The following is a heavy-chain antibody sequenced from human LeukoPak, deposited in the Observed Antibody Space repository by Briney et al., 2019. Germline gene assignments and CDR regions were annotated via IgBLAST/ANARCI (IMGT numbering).Heavy chain of an antibody. Sequence: GASVKVSCKASGFTFTSSAMQWVRQARGQRLEGIGWIVVGSGNTNYAQKFQERVTITRDMSTSTAYMELSSLRSEDTAVYYCAADGNYYDSSGYYFPGDNWFDPWGQGTLVTVSS. CDR1: GFTFTSSA. V-gene: IGHV1-58*02. CDR3: AADGNYYDSSGYYFPGDNWFDP. CDR2: IVVGSGNT. J-gene: IGHJ5*02. D-gene: IGHD3-22*01.